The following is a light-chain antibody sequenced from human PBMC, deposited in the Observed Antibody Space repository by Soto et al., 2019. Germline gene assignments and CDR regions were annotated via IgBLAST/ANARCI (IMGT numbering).Light chain of an antibody. Sequence: QSALTQSASVSGSPGQSXTXXXXXTXXXFDVYNYASWYQQHPGKAPKLIIYDVSNRPSGVSTRFSGSKSGNTASLTISGLQAEDEADYSCSSYTSTNSWVFGGGTKLTVL. J-gene: IGLJ3*02. CDR2: DVS. V-gene: IGLV2-14*01. CDR3: SSYTSTNSWV. CDR1: XXXFDVYNY.